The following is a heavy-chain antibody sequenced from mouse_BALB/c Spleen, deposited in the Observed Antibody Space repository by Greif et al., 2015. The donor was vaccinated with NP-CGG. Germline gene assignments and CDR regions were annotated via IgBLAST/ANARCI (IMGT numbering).Heavy chain of an antibody. V-gene: IGHV14-3*02. D-gene: IGHD2-2*01. CDR3: AREGYYYGYDVRYFDY. CDR1: GFNIKDTY. CDR2: IDPANGNT. Sequence: VQLQQSGAELVKPGASVKLSCTASGFNIKDTYMHWVKQRPEQGLEWIGRIDPANGNTKYDPKFQGKATITADTSSNTAYLQLSSLTSEDTAVYYCAREGYYYGYDVRYFDYWGQGTTLTVSS. J-gene: IGHJ2*01.